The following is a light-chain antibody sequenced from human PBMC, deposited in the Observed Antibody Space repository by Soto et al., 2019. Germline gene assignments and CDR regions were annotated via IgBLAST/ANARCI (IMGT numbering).Light chain of an antibody. CDR2: GNG. V-gene: IGLV1-40*01. CDR1: SSNIGAGYD. Sequence: QSVLTQPPSLSGAPGQRVTISCTGSSSNIGAGYDVHWYQQLPGTAPKLLIYGNGNRPSGVPDRFSGSKSGTSASLAITGLQAEDEADYYCQSYDSSLSGYVFGTGTKVTVL. CDR3: QSYDSSLSGYV. J-gene: IGLJ1*01.